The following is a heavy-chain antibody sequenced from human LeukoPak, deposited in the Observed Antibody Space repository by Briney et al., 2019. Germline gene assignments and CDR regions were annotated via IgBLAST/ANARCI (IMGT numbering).Heavy chain of an antibody. CDR1: GGTFSSYA. V-gene: IGHV1-69*13. CDR2: IITIFGTA. CDR3: ASTSDYGGNALVH. J-gene: IGHJ4*02. Sequence: ASVKVSCKASGGTFSSYAMNWVRQAPGQGLEWMGGIITIFGTATYAQRFTGRVVITSDDSTSTAYLELSSLKSEDTAVYYCASTSDYGGNALVHWGQGTLVTVSS. D-gene: IGHD4-23*01.